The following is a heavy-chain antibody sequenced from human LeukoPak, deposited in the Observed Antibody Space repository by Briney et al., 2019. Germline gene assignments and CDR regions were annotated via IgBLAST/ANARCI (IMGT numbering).Heavy chain of an antibody. CDR3: ARKTSGDSFDY. CDR2: IYETGST. Sequence: SETLSLTCAVSGVSISGSGYYLGWIRQPPGKGLEWIGNIYETGSTYYNASLQSRVTISIDTSKNQFSLRLNSVTAADTAVYYCARKTSGDSFDYWGQGTLVTVSS. J-gene: IGHJ4*02. V-gene: IGHV4-39*01. D-gene: IGHD2-21*01. CDR1: GVSISGSGYY.